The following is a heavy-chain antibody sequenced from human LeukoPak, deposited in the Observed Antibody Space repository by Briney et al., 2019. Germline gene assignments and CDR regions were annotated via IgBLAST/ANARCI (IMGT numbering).Heavy chain of an antibody. CDR3: ARGRGSSNHYFDP. CDR1: GFTFSSYA. D-gene: IGHD4-4*01. Sequence: GGSLRLSCAASGFTFSSYAMSWVRQAPGKGLEWVSSISSTSSYIFYSDSVKGRFTISRDNAKNSLYLLMNSLRAEDTAVYYCARGRGSSNHYFDPWGQGTLVTVSS. CDR2: ISSTSSYI. J-gene: IGHJ5*02. V-gene: IGHV3-21*01.